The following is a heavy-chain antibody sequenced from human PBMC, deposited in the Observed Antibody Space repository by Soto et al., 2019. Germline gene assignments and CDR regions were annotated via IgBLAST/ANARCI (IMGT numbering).Heavy chain of an antibody. J-gene: IGHJ4*02. CDR3: ATNVDTAMPVVAPSYFDY. CDR2: ISAYNGNT. V-gene: IGHV1-18*04. D-gene: IGHD5-18*01. Sequence: ASVKVSCKASGYTFTSYGISWVRQAPGQGLEWMGWISAYNGNTNYAQKLQGRVTMTTDTSTSTAYMELRSLRSDDTAVYYCATNVDTAMPVVAPSYFDYWGQGTLVTVSS. CDR1: GYTFTSYG.